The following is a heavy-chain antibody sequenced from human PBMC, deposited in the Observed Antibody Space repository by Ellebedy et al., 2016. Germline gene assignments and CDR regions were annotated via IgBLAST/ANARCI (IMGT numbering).Heavy chain of an antibody. CDR2: IYAGDSDT. CDR3: ARQRSIAVAGSSGMDV. V-gene: IGHV5-51*01. CDR1: GYSFTTYW. Sequence: GESLKISCKGSGYSFTTYWIAWVRQMPGEGLEWMGVIYAGDSDTRYSPSFQGQVTISADKSISTAYLQWRSLKASDTAMYYCARQRSIAVAGSSGMDVWGQGTTVTVSS. J-gene: IGHJ6*02. D-gene: IGHD6-19*01.